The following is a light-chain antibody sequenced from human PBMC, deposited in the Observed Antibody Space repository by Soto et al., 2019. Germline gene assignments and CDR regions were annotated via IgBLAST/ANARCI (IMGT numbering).Light chain of an antibody. CDR1: SSNIGAGYD. Sequence: QSVLTQPPSVSGAPGQTVTISCSGSSSNIGAGYDVHWYQQLPGTVPKLVIYDTFNRPSGVPDRFSGSKSVNTASLTISGLQAEDESDYYCGSYSSTDTPFVFGTGTKLTVL. V-gene: IGLV1-40*01. CDR2: DTF. J-gene: IGLJ1*01. CDR3: GSYSSTDTPFV.